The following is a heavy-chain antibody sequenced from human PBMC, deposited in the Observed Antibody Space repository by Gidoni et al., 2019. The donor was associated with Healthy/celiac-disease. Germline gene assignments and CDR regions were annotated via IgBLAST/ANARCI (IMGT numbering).Heavy chain of an antibody. D-gene: IGHD3-22*01. CDR1: VGPFSGYY. CDR2: CNHSGST. Sequence: QVQLLQWGAVLFIHSEILPLTCAVGVGPFSGYYWSWIRQPPGTGLGWIGECNHSGSTNYNPSLKSRVTISVDTSKNQFYLKLSSVTAADTAVYYCARGGTMIVVAGDDFDIWGQGTMVTVSS. V-gene: IGHV4-34*01. J-gene: IGHJ3*02. CDR3: ARGGTMIVVAGDDFDI.